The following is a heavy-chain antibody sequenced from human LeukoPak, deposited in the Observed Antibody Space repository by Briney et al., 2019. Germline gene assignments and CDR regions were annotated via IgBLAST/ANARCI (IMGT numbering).Heavy chain of an antibody. CDR1: GFTFDDYA. CDR2: ISWNSGSI. J-gene: IGHJ4*02. V-gene: IGHV3-9*01. Sequence: PGRSLRLSCTASGFTFDDYAIHWVRQAPGKGLEWVSGISWNSGSIGYADSVKGRFTISRDNAKHSLYLQMNSLIAEDTALYYCAKDRTVYDSSGLDYWGQGTLVTVSS. D-gene: IGHD3-22*01. CDR3: AKDRTVYDSSGLDY.